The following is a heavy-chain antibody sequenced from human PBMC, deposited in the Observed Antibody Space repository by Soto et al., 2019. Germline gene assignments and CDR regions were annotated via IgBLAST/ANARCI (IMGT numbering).Heavy chain of an antibody. Sequence: EVQLLESGGDLVQPGGSLRLSCAASGFTLTRNAMVWVRQTPGKGLEWVSGVSNGGDYIFYADSVKGRFTISRDHSKNTLHLQMNSLSADDKALYYCAKDSGPRGTNNWYFDLRGRGTRVTVSS. V-gene: IGHV3-23*01. CDR2: VSNGGDYI. CDR1: GFTLTRNA. D-gene: IGHD1-26*01. CDR3: AKDSGPRGTNNWYFDL. J-gene: IGHJ2*01.